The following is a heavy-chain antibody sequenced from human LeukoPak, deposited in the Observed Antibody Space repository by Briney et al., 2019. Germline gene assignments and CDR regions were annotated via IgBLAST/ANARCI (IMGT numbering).Heavy chain of an antibody. CDR2: IDSGGNT. CDR1: GFTVSINY. CDR3: ARVAFRSSSYISGIDY. D-gene: IGHD1-14*01. J-gene: IGHJ4*02. V-gene: IGHV3-53*01. Sequence: PGGSLRLSCAASGFTVSINYMSWVRQAPGKGLEWVSLIDSGGNTYYADSVKGRFTISRDNFKNTLYLQMNSLRAEDTAVYYCARVAFRSSSYISGIDYWGQGTLVTVSS.